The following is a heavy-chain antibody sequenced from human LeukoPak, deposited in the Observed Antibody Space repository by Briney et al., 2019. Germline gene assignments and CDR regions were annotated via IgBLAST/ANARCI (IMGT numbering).Heavy chain of an antibody. CDR3: ARGRSRYDILTGYLYFY. Sequence: PVKVSCKASGGTFSSYAISWVRQAPGQGLEWMGRIIPILGIANYAQKFQGRVTITADKSTSTAYMELSSLRSEDTAVYYCARGRSRYDILTGYLYFYWGQGTLVTVSS. CDR2: IIPILGIA. J-gene: IGHJ4*02. V-gene: IGHV1-69*04. CDR1: GGTFSSYA. D-gene: IGHD3-9*01.